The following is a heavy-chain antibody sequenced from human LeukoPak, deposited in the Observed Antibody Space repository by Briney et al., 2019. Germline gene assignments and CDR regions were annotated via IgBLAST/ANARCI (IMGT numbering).Heavy chain of an antibody. V-gene: IGHV3-21*01. CDR2: ISSSSSYI. D-gene: IGHD3-10*01. CDR3: ARDQSAHGSGSYYDY. Sequence: GGSLRLSCAAPGFTFSSYSMNWVRQAPGKGLEWVSSISSSSSYIYYADSVKGRFTISRDNAKNSLYLQMNSLRAEDTAVYYCARDQSAHGSGSYYDYWGQGTLVTVSS. CDR1: GFTFSSYS. J-gene: IGHJ4*02.